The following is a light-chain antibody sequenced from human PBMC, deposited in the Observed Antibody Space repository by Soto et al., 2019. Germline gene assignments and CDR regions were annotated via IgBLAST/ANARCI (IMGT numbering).Light chain of an antibody. CDR3: QQYTTYRT. J-gene: IGKJ1*01. V-gene: IGKV1-5*03. CDR2: QAS. CDR1: QSISSW. Sequence: DIQMTQSPSTLSASVGDRVTITCRASQSISSWLAWYQHKPGEAPKLLISQASILESGVPPRFSGSGSGTEFTLTITSLQPEDFTTYFCQQYTTYRTFGQGTKVDSK.